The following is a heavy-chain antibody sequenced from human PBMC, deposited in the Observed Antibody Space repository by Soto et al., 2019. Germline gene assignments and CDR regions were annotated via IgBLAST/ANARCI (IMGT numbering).Heavy chain of an antibody. J-gene: IGHJ5*02. CDR3: ARGRNCADGTCYPGYWFDP. Sequence: QVQLQESGPGLVKPSQTVSLTCSLSGASISSGNHFWTSIRQHPVKGMEWIGYIYHTGNTKYNPSLKSRVTISVDTSKNEFSLKLSSVTAADTALYYCARGRNCADGTCYPGYWFDPWGQGIQVTVSS. V-gene: IGHV4-31*02. CDR1: GASISSGNHF. D-gene: IGHD2-8*01. CDR2: IYHTGNT.